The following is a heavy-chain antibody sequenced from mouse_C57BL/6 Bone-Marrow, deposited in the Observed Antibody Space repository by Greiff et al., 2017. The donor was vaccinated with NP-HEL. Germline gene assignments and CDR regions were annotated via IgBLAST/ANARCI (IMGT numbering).Heavy chain of an antibody. J-gene: IGHJ4*01. D-gene: IGHD3-2*02. CDR1: GYTFTSYW. Sequence: QVQLQQPGAELVRPGSSVKLSCKASGYTFTSYWMHWVKQRPIQGLEWIGNIDPSDSETHYNQKFKDKATLNVDKSSSTAYMQLSSLTSEDSAVYYCARELRLYYYAMDYWGQGTSVTVSS. V-gene: IGHV1-52*01. CDR2: IDPSDSET. CDR3: ARELRLYYYAMDY.